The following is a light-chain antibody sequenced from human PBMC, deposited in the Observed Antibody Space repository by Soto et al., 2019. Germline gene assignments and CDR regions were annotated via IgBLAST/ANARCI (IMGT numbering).Light chain of an antibody. CDR3: QQYSTWPLT. Sequence: EVVMTQSPATLSVSPGERATLSCRASQSVSSTLAWYQQKPGQAPRPLIYVASTRATGIPARFSGSGSGTEFTRTISSLQSEDFAVYYCQQYSTWPLTFGGGTKVEIK. CDR1: QSVSST. V-gene: IGKV3-15*01. CDR2: VAS. J-gene: IGKJ4*01.